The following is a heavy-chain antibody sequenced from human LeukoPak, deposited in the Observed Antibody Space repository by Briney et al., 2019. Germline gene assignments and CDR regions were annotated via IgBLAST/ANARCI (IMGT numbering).Heavy chain of an antibody. CDR3: ARVPYYYDSSGYYGAFDI. CDR1: GGPISSSYF. D-gene: IGHD3-22*01. J-gene: IGHJ3*02. V-gene: IGHV4-39*07. Sequence: SETLSLTCTVSGGPISSSYFWGWIRQPPGKGLEWIGTTDYSGTTYYNPSLKSRVTISVDTSKNQFSLKLSSVTAADTAVYYCARVPYYYDSSGYYGAFDIWGQGTMVTVSS. CDR2: TDYSGTT.